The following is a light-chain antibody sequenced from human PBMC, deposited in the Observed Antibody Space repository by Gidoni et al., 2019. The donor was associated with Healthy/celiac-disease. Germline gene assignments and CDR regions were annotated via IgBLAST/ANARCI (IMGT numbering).Light chain of an antibody. CDR2: GAS. CDR3: QQYNNWST. J-gene: IGKJ5*01. V-gene: IGKV3-15*01. CDR1: QSVSSN. Sequence: EIVMTQSPATLSVSPGERATLSCRASQSVSSNLAWYQQKPGQALRLLIYGASTRATGIPARFSGSGSGTEFTLTISSLQSEDFAVYYCQQYNNWSTFGQGTRLEIK.